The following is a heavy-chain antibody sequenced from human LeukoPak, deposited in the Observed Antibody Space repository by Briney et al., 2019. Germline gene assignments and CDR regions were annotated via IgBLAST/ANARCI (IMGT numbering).Heavy chain of an antibody. CDR2: IYYSGST. CDR3: ARAPYYYDSSGLATFFDY. Sequence: SETLPLTCTVSGGSISSYYWSWIRQPPGKGLEWIGYIYYSGSTNYNPSLKSRVTISVDTSKNQFSLKLSSVTAADTAVYYCARAPYYYDSSGLATFFDYWGQGTLVTVSS. D-gene: IGHD3-22*01. CDR1: GGSISSYY. V-gene: IGHV4-59*01. J-gene: IGHJ4*02.